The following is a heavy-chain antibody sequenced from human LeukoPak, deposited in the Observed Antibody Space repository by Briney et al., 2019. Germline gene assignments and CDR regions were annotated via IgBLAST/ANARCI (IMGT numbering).Heavy chain of an antibody. CDR1: GYSFTSYW. J-gene: IGHJ3*02. CDR3: ARWPMAAGGEDAFDI. CDR2: IHPGDSDT. D-gene: IGHD2-8*02. V-gene: IGHV5-51*01. Sequence: GESLKISCKGSGYSFTSYWIGWVRQMPGKGLEWMGIIHPGDSDTRYSPSFQGQVTISADKSISTAYLQWSSLKASDTAMYYCARWPMAAGGEDAFDIWGQGTMVTVSS.